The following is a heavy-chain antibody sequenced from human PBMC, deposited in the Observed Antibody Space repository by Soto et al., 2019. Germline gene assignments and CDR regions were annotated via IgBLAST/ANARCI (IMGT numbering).Heavy chain of an antibody. Sequence: EVQLLESGGGLVQPGGSLRLSCTASGFTFSRHAMTWVRQAPGKGLEWVSGLSDSGGSIYYADSVKGRVTISRDNSMNTLYLQMNTLGAEDTAIYYCAKVSSSWYAGFFDLWGQGTLVTVSS. CDR3: AKVSSSWYAGFFDL. J-gene: IGHJ4*02. CDR2: LSDSGGSI. D-gene: IGHD6-13*01. CDR1: GFTFSRHA. V-gene: IGHV3-23*01.